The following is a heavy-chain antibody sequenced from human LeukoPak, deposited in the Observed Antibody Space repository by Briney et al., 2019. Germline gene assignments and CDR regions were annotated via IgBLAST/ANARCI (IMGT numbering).Heavy chain of an antibody. V-gene: IGHV3-30*02. Sequence: GGSLRLSCAASGFTFSSYGMHWVRQAPGKGLEWVAFIRYDGSNKYYADSVKGRFTISRDSSKNTLYLQMNSLRAEDTAVYYCAKPAARDYYYMDVWGKGTTVTVSS. CDR2: IRYDGSNK. CDR3: AKPAARDYYYMDV. D-gene: IGHD6-25*01. CDR1: GFTFSSYG. J-gene: IGHJ6*03.